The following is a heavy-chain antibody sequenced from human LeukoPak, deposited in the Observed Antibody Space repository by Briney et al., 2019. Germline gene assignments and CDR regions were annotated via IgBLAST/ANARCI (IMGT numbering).Heavy chain of an antibody. J-gene: IGHJ5*02. CDR3: ARANMVRGVGLFFDRNWFDP. CDR1: GYTFTGYY. V-gene: IGHV1-2*02. CDR2: INPNSGGT. Sequence: ASVKVSCKASGYTFTGYYMHWVRQAPGQGLEWMGWINPNSGGTNYAQKFQGRVTMTRDTSISTAYMELSGLRSDDTAVYYCARANMVRGVGLFFDRNWFDPWGQGTLVTVSS. D-gene: IGHD3-10*01.